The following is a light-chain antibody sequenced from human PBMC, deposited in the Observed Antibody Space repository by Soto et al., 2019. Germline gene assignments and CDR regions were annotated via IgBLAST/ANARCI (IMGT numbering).Light chain of an antibody. V-gene: IGLV3-21*02. CDR3: QVWDSSNDHSWV. CDR1: NIGSKS. CDR2: DNT. J-gene: IGLJ3*02. Sequence: SYELTQPPSVSVAPGQTAKITCGGNNIGSKSVHWYQQKPGQAPVLVVSDNTDRPSGIPERVSGSNSGNTATLTISRVEAGDEADYYCQVWDSSNDHSWVFGAGTKLTVL.